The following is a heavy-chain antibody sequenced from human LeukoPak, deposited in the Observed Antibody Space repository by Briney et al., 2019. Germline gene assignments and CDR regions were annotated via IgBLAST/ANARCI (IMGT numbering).Heavy chain of an antibody. J-gene: IGHJ6*03. CDR2: ISASNGDT. Sequence: ASVKVSCQASGYTFNSYGIAWVRQAPGQGLEWMGWISASNGDTTYAQKFQGRVTMTTDTPTNTAYMELRSLRSDDTAVYYCARASDFWSGHEYYYYYYYMDVWGKGTTVTVSS. V-gene: IGHV1-18*01. CDR3: ARASDFWSGHEYYYYYYYMDV. CDR1: GYTFNSYG. D-gene: IGHD3-3*01.